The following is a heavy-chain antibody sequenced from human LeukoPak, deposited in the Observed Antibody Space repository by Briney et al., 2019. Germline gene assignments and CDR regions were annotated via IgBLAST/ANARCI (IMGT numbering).Heavy chain of an antibody. V-gene: IGHV5-51*01. D-gene: IGHD3-22*01. CDR2: IYPGDSDT. Sequence: GESLKISCKGSGYSFTSYWIGWVRQMPGKGLEWMGIIYPGDSDTRYSPSFQGQVTISADKSISTAYLQWSSLKASDTAMYYCARLNGHYYDSSGYYGDYWGQGTLVTVSS. J-gene: IGHJ4*02. CDR1: GYSFTSYW. CDR3: ARLNGHYYDSSGYYGDY.